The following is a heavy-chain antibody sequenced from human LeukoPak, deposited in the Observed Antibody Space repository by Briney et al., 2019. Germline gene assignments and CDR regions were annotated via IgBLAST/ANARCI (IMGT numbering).Heavy chain of an antibody. CDR2: INPNSGGT. D-gene: IGHD3-22*01. V-gene: IGHV1-2*06. Sequence: ASVKVSCKASGYTFTGYYMHWVRQAPGQRLEWMGRINPNSGGTNYAQKFQGRVTMTRDTSISTAYMELSRLRSDDTAVYYCASVYDSSGYYSPSVDYWGQGALVTVSS. J-gene: IGHJ4*02. CDR3: ASVYDSSGYYSPSVDY. CDR1: GYTFTGYY.